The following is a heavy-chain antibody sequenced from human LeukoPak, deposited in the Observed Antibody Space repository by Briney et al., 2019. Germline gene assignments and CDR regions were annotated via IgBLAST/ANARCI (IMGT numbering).Heavy chain of an antibody. V-gene: IGHV3-21*01. CDR3: ARDLRGRFAAALDY. D-gene: IGHD6-13*01. CDR2: ISSSSSYI. J-gene: IGHJ4*02. CDR1: RFTFSSYS. Sequence: TGGSLRLSCAASRFTFSSYSMNWVRQAPGKGLEWVSSISSSSSYIYYADSVKGRFTISRDNAKNSLYLQMNSLRAEDTAVYYCARDLRGRFAAALDYWGQGTLVTVSS.